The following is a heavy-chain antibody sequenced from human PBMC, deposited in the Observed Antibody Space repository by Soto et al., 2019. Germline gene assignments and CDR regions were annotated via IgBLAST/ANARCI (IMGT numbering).Heavy chain of an antibody. Sequence: GGSLRLSCAASGFTVSSNYMSWVRQAPGKGLEWVSVIYSGGSTYYADSVKGRFTISRDNSKNTLYLQMNSLRAEDTAVYYCARFGARDYYYGMDVWGQGTTVTVSS. CDR1: GFTVSSNY. D-gene: IGHD3-10*01. CDR2: IYSGGST. V-gene: IGHV3-66*01. J-gene: IGHJ6*02. CDR3: ARFGARDYYYGMDV.